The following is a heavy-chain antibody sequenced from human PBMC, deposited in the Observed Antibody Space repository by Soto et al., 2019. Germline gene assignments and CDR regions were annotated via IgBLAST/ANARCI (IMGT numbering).Heavy chain of an antibody. J-gene: IGHJ4*02. Sequence: GGSLRLSCAASGFTFSSYAMNRVRQAPGKGLEWVSTVGGGGGTTYYADSVKGRFTISRDNSKNTVYLQMNSLRADDTAVYYCAKYSYGQIAGWGQGTLVTVSS. V-gene: IGHV3-23*01. CDR2: VGGGGGTT. CDR1: GFTFSSYA. D-gene: IGHD3-16*01. CDR3: AKYSYGQIAG.